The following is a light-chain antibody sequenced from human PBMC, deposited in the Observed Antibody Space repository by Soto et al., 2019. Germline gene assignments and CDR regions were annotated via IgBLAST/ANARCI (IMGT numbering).Light chain of an antibody. CDR3: QQYNNWPWT. Sequence: EIVMTQSPVTLSVSPGERATLSCRASQSVSNKLAWYQQKPGQAPRLLMYGASTRATGAPARFSGSGSGTEFTITISSLQSEDFEFYYCQQYNNWPWTFGQGTKVDIK. CDR2: GAS. V-gene: IGKV3-15*01. CDR1: QSVSNK. J-gene: IGKJ1*01.